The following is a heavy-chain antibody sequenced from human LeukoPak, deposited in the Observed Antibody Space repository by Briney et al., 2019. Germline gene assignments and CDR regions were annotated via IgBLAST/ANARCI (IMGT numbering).Heavy chain of an antibody. CDR3: AREGGSGSYYL. D-gene: IGHD3-10*01. CDR2: INHSGST. J-gene: IGHJ4*02. CDR1: GGSFSGYY. Sequence: SETLSLTCAVYGGSFSGYYWSWIRQPPGKGLEWIGEINHSGSTNYNPSLKSRVTISVDTSKNQFSLKLSSVTAADTAVHYCAREGGSGSYYLWGQGTLVTVSS. V-gene: IGHV4-34*01.